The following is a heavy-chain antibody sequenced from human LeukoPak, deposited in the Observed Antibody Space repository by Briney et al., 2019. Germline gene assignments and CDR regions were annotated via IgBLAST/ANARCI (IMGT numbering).Heavy chain of an antibody. V-gene: IGHV3-73*01. CDR1: AFTFSGSI. CDR3: ARLEGNHYYYGMDV. CDR2: IRSKADSYAT. J-gene: IGHJ6*02. Sequence: GGSLRLSCADSAFTFSGSIIHWVRQTSGKGLEWVGRIRSKADSYATAYSASVKGRFTISRDDSKNTAYLQMNSLQTEDTAVYYCARLEGNHYYYGMDVWGQGTTVTVSS.